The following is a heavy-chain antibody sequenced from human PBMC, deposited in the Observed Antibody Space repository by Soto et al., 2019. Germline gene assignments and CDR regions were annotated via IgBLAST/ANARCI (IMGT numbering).Heavy chain of an antibody. CDR3: TRLHFIVEPGINY. CDR2: IRTKGNHYAT. J-gene: IGHJ4*02. V-gene: IGHV3-73*01. CDR1: GLSFSDSG. Sequence: PGGSLRLSCAASGLSFSDSGIHWVRQASGKGLEWVGRIRTKGNHYATAYAASVKGRFTISRDDSRNTAYLQMNSLETEDTAVYYCTRLHFIVEPGINYWGQGTLVTVSS. D-gene: IGHD6-13*01.